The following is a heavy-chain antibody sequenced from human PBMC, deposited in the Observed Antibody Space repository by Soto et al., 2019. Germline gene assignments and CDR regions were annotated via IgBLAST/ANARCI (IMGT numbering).Heavy chain of an antibody. CDR1: GGSFSGYY. V-gene: IGHV4-34*01. Sequence: ETLSLTCAVYGGSFSGYYWSWIRQPPGKGLEWIGEINHSGSTNYNPSLKSRVTISVDTSKNQFSLKPSSVTAADTAVYYCARGRDDILTGYSWYHRVTTYYFDYWGQGTLVTVSS. CDR2: INHSGST. J-gene: IGHJ4*02. CDR3: ARGRDDILTGYSWYHRVTTYYFDY. D-gene: IGHD3-9*01.